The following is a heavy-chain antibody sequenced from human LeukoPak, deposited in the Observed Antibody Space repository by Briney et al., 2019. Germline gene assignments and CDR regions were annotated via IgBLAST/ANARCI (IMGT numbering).Heavy chain of an antibody. CDR2: ISASGRT. J-gene: IGHJ4*02. V-gene: IGHV4-59*01. D-gene: IGHD3-10*01. Sequence: SETLSLTCIVSGASMSSYVWSWIRQPPGKELEWIGYISASGRTNYNASLKSRVTISVGPSQNQVSLKLRSVTAADTAVYFCVGEWGRRGFGSQIDSWGQGTVVSVSS. CDR3: VGEWGRRGFGSQIDS. CDR1: GASMSSYV.